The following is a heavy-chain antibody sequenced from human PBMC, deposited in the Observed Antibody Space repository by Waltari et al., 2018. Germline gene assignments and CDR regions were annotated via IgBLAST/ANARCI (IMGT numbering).Heavy chain of an antibody. V-gene: IGHV4-4*02. D-gene: IGHD2-15*01. Sequence: QLKLQESGPGLVKPSGTLSLTCGASGDSMSTTDCWSGVRQPPGKGLEWIGQVHRSGRPIYSPSFASRVTMSLDTPNNHFSLKLTSATAADTAIYYCARDRGRGLYLDSWGPGILVTVSP. CDR1: GDSMSTTDC. CDR3: ARDRGRGLYLDS. CDR2: VHRSGRP. J-gene: IGHJ4*02.